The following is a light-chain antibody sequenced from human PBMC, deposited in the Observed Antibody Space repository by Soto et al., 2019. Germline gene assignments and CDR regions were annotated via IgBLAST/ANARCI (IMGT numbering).Light chain of an antibody. CDR1: QSLLQSNGYNY. CDR3: MQAQQTPPT. J-gene: IGKJ1*01. V-gene: IGKV2-28*01. Sequence: DIVMNQSPLSLPVTPGEPASISCSSSQSLLQSNGYNYLDWYLQKPGQSPQLLIYFGSYRASGVPDRFSGSGSGTDFTLKIRRVEAEDVGVYYCMQAQQTPPTVGQGTKVEIK. CDR2: FGS.